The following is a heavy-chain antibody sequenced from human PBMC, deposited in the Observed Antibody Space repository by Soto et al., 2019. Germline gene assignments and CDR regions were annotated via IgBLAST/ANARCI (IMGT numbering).Heavy chain of an antibody. CDR3: ASPTADTDAFDI. Sequence: GASVKVSCKAYGDTFTIFAISWVRQAPGQGLEWMGGIIPISGKAKYAQRFQDRVTITADKSISTAYLQWSSLKASDTAMYYCASPTADTDAFDIWGQGTMVTVSS. V-gene: IGHV1-69*06. J-gene: IGHJ3*02. CDR1: GDTFTIFA. D-gene: IGHD6-13*01. CDR2: IIPISGKA.